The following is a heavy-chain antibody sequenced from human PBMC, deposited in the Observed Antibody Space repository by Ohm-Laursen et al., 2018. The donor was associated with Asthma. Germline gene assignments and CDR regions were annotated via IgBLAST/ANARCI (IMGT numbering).Heavy chain of an antibody. Sequence: SLRLSCSASGYTFSRYSIHWVRQIPGKGLEWVASISTASSFIYYADSVRGRFTTSRDNARNSVYLQMNSLRAEDTAVYYCARDPPRYYDSSGYYYGGYYYYGMDVWGQGTTVTVSS. J-gene: IGHJ6*02. V-gene: IGHV3-21*01. CDR1: GYTFSRYS. CDR3: ARDPPRYYDSSGYYYGGYYYYGMDV. CDR2: ISTASSFI. D-gene: IGHD3-22*01.